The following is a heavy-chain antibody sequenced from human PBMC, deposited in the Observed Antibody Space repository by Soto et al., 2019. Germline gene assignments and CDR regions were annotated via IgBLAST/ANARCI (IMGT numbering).Heavy chain of an antibody. CDR2: ISSATTTI. Sequence: EVQLVESGGGLVQPGGSLRLSCAASGFTFSSYSMNWVRQAPGKGLEWVSYISSATTTIYYADSVKGRFTISRDNAKNSLYLQMISLRPGDTAVYYCARGIAAAGHKLDHWGQGTLGTVSS. D-gene: IGHD6-13*01. CDR1: GFTFSSYS. V-gene: IGHV3-48*01. CDR3: ARGIAAAGHKLDH. J-gene: IGHJ4*02.